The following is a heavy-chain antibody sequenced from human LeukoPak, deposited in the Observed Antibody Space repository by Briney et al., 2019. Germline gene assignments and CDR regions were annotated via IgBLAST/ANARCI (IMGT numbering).Heavy chain of an antibody. J-gene: IGHJ4*02. D-gene: IGHD1-26*01. CDR2: ISSSGSTI. Sequence: GGSLRLSCAASGFTFSDHYMTWIRQAPGKGLEWVSYISSSGSTIYYADSVKGRFTISRDNAKNSLYLQMNSLRAEDTAVYYCARGLLVGTDYGLPYFDYWGQGTLVTVSS. V-gene: IGHV3-11*04. CDR3: ARGLLVGTDYGLPYFDY. CDR1: GFTFSDHY.